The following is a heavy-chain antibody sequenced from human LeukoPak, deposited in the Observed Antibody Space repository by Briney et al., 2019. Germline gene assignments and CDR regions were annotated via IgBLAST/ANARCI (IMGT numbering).Heavy chain of an antibody. J-gene: IGHJ6*02. Sequence: SETLSLTCTVSGGSISSSSYYWGWIRQPPGKGLEWIGSIYYSGSTYYNPSLKSRVTISVDTSKNQFSLKLSSVTAADTAVYYCARGREYSYGFYYYYGMDVWGQGTTVTVSS. CDR2: IYYSGST. D-gene: IGHD5-18*01. CDR3: ARGREYSYGFYYYYGMDV. CDR1: GGSISSSSYY. V-gene: IGHV4-39*07.